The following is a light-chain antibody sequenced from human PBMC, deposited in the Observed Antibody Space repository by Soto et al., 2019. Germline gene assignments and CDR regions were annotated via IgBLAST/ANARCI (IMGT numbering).Light chain of an antibody. V-gene: IGKV3-15*01. CDR2: GAS. J-gene: IGKJ4*01. Sequence: DIVMTQSPATLSVYPGERATLSCRASQSVISNLAWYQQKPGQAPRLNISGASTSATGIPARFSGGGSGTCFTRTISLLQSEDCAVYYLQQYNNSPLTFGGGTKVEIK. CDR3: QQYNNSPLT. CDR1: QSVISN.